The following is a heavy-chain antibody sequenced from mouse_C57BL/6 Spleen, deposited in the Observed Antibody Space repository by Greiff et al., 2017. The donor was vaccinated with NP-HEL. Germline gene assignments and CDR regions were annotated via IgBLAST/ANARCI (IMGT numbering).Heavy chain of an antibody. CDR3: ARRNYDGRYYAMDY. V-gene: IGHV5-17*01. D-gene: IGHD2-4*01. Sequence: EVKLMESGGGLVKPGGSLKLSCAASGFTFSDYGMHWVRQAPEKGLEWVAYISSGSSTIYYADTVKGRFTISRDNAKNTLFLQMTSLRSEDTAMYYCARRNYDGRYYAMDYWGQGTSVTVSS. CDR1: GFTFSDYG. J-gene: IGHJ4*01. CDR2: ISSGSSTI.